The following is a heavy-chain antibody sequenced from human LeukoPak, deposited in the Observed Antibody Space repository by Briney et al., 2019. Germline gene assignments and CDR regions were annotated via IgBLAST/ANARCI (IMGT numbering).Heavy chain of an antibody. D-gene: IGHD4-17*01. CDR2: IYYSGST. CDR1: GGSISSGGYY. V-gene: IGHV4-31*03. CDR3: ARPTSYYGDYRW. Sequence: SETLSLTCTVSGGSISSGGYYWSWIRQHPGKGLEWIGYIYYSGSTYYNPSLKSRVTISVDTSKNQFFLKLNSVTATDTAVYYCARPTSYYGDYRWWGQGTLVTVSS. J-gene: IGHJ4*02.